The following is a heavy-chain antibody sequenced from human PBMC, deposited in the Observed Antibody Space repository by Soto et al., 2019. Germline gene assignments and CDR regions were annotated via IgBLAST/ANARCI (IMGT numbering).Heavy chain of an antibody. J-gene: IGHJ6*02. D-gene: IGHD3-22*01. CDR2: INPSGGST. V-gene: IGHV1-46*01. CDR3: ARAGPKFSGNFIYYYGIDV. Sequence: QVQLVQSGAEVKKPGASVKVSCKASGYTFTSYYMHWVRPAPGQGLEWMGIINPSGGSTSYAQKFHGRVTMTRATSTSTVYMELSSLRSEDTAVYYRARAGPKFSGNFIYYYGIDVWGPETTVTVSS. CDR1: GYTFTSYY.